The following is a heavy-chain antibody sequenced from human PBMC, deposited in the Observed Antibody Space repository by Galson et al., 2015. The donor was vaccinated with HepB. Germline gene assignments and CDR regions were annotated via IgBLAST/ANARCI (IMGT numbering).Heavy chain of an antibody. CDR1: GFTFSDYA. Sequence: SLRLSCAASGFTFSDYAVGWVRQAPGKGLEWVSGISAGFSTYYADSVKGRFTISRDNSKNTLYLQMSVLRVEDTARYYCVKDLWAKYNWAPAGDYWGQGTLVTVSS. CDR2: ISAGFST. D-gene: IGHD1-1*01. CDR3: VKDLWAKYNWAPAGDY. J-gene: IGHJ4*02. V-gene: IGHV3-23*01.